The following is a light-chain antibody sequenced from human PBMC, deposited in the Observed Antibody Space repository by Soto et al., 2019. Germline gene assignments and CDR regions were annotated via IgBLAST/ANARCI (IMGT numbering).Light chain of an antibody. CDR1: QSVSSY. Sequence: EIVLTQSPATLSLSPGERATLSCRASQSVSSYLAWYQQKPGQAPRLLIYDASNRATGIPARFSGSGSGTDFTLTISSLEPENFAVYYCQQRSNWPRSTSGPGPKWISN. J-gene: IGKJ3*01. CDR2: DAS. CDR3: QQRSNWPRST. V-gene: IGKV3-11*01.